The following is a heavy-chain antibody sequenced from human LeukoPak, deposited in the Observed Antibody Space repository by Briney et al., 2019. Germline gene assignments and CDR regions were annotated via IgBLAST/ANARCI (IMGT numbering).Heavy chain of an antibody. Sequence: GGSLRLSCAVSGFTFSGFWMSWSRQAPGEGLEWVASINSDGSEGYYADVVKGRFTISRDNAKNSLYLQINSLRAEDTAVYYCARSSYSSSSSVWGQGTMVTVSS. V-gene: IGHV3-7*03. CDR3: ARSSYSSSSSV. CDR2: INSDGSEG. CDR1: GFTFSGFW. J-gene: IGHJ3*01. D-gene: IGHD6-6*01.